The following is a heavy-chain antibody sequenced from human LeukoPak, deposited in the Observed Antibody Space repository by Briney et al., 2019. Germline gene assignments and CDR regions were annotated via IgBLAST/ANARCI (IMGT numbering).Heavy chain of an antibody. Sequence: GGSLRLSCAASGFTFSSYAMSWVRQAPGKGLEWVSAISGSGGSTYYADSVKGRFTISRDNSKNTLYLQMNSLRAEDTAVYYCAKDPRGWASGSQEIDYWGQGTLVTVSS. CDR3: AKDPRGWASGSQEIDY. J-gene: IGHJ4*02. D-gene: IGHD3-10*01. CDR2: ISGSGGST. V-gene: IGHV3-23*01. CDR1: GFTFSSYA.